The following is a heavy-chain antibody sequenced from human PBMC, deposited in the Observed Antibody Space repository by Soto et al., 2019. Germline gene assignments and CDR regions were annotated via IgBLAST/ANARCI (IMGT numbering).Heavy chain of an antibody. Sequence: SETLSLTCAVSGDSVTSNVWWSWVRQPPGKGLEWIGEAYHNGLTDYNPSLKSRVTMSVDTSKNEFSLKLTSLTAADTAIYYCARDAAVPGESDRFDYWGQGTLVTVS. CDR1: GDSVTSNVW. CDR2: AYHNGLT. D-gene: IGHD6-19*01. CDR3: ARDAAVPGESDRFDY. V-gene: IGHV4-4*02. J-gene: IGHJ4*02.